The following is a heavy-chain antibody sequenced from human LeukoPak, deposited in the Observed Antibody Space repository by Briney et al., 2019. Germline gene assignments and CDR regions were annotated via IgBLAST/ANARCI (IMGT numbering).Heavy chain of an antibody. D-gene: IGHD5-24*01. CDR2: ISAYNGNT. V-gene: IGHV1-18*01. CDR1: GYTFTSYG. CDR3: ATAGDGYNSNWFDP. J-gene: IGHJ5*02. Sequence: VASVMVSCKASGYTFTSYGISWVRQAPGQGLEWMGWISAYNGNTNYAQKLQGRVTMTTDTSTSTAYMELRSLRSDDTAVYYCATAGDGYNSNWFDPWGQGTLVTVSS.